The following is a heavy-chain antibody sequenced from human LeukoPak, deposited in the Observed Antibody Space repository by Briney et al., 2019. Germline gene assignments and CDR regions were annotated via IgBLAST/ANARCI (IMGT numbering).Heavy chain of an antibody. CDR1: GGTFSSYA. V-gene: IGHV1-69*13. CDR2: IIPIFGTA. D-gene: IGHD1-1*01. J-gene: IGHJ4*02. Sequence: ASVKVSCKASGGTFSSYAISWVRQAPGQGLEWMGGIIPIFGTANYAQKFQGRVTITADESTSTAYMELSSLRSEDTAVYYCARDPMGPGGYFDYWDQGTLVTVSS. CDR3: ARDPMGPGGYFDY.